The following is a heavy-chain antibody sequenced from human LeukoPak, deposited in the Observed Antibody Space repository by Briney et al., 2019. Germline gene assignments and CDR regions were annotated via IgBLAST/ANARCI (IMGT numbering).Heavy chain of an antibody. D-gene: IGHD2-2*01. CDR1: GGSISSGSYY. Sequence: SQTLSLTCTVSGGSISSGSYYWSWIRQPAGKGLEWIGRIYTSGSTNYNPSLKSRVTISVDTSKNQFSLKLSSVTAADTAVYYCARDGSKFHTSCCSWFDPWGQGTLVIVSS. CDR2: IYTSGST. J-gene: IGHJ5*02. V-gene: IGHV4-61*02. CDR3: ARDGSKFHTSCCSWFDP.